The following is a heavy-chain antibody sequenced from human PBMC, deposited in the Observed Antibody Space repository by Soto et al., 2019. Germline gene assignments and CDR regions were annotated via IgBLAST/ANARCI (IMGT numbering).Heavy chain of an antibody. D-gene: IGHD6-13*01. CDR3: ARGAAHNSYFMDV. J-gene: IGHJ6*03. Sequence: EVQLVESGGGFVQPGGSLRLSCAASGFPFRSNWMLWVRQVPGKEMVWASRVSGDGTITTYADSFKGRFSTSRDNAKSTLYLQLNSLRAEDTAVYYCARGAAHNSYFMDVWGKGTTVIVSS. V-gene: IGHV3-74*01. CDR2: VSGDGTIT. CDR1: GFPFRSNW.